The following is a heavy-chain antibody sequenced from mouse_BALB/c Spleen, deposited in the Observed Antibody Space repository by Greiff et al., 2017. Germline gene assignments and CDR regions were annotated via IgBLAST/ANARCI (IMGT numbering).Heavy chain of an antibody. CDR2: IWAGGST. CDR3: ARANYRGYFDV. D-gene: IGHD2-14*01. J-gene: IGHJ1*01. Sequence: VKLQESGPGLVAPSQSLSITCTVSGFSLTSYGVHWVRQPPGKGLEWLGVIWAGGSTNYNSALMSRLSISKDNSKSQVFLKMNSLQTDDTAMYYCARANYRGYFDVWGAGTTVTVSS. V-gene: IGHV2-9*02. CDR1: GFSLTSYG.